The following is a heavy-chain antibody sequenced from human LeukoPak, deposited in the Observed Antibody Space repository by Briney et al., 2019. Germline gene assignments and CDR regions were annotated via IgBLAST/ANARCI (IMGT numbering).Heavy chain of an antibody. D-gene: IGHD3-3*01. CDR2: IYTSGST. V-gene: IGHV4-4*07. J-gene: IGHJ6*02. CDR1: GGSISSYY. Sequence: SETLPLTCTVSGGSISSYYWSWIRQPAGKGLEWIGRIYTSGSTNYNPSLKSRVTMSVDTSKNQFSLKLSSVTAADTAVYYCARDLRLARYYDFWSGYPPLYGMDVWGQGTTVTVSS. CDR3: ARDLRLARYYDFWSGYPPLYGMDV.